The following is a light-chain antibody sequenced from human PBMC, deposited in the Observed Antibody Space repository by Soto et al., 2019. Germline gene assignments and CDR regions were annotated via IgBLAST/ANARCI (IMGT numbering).Light chain of an antibody. J-gene: IGLJ1*01. Sequence: QSALTQPASVSGSPGQSITISCTGTSGDVGGYYYVSWYQQLPGKAPKLMISEVSNRPSGVSNRFSGSKSGNTASLTISGLKAEDEDDYHCSSYTAGGTIFGTGTKVTV. CDR1: SGDVGGYYY. V-gene: IGLV2-14*01. CDR3: SSYTAGGTI. CDR2: EVS.